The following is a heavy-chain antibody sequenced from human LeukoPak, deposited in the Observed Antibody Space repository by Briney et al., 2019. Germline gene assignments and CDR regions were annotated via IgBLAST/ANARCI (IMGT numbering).Heavy chain of an antibody. CDR3: ARGRIPMTRQNAFDI. V-gene: IGHV3-48*03. CDR1: GFTFSTYE. D-gene: IGHD3-22*01. J-gene: IGHJ3*02. Sequence: GGSLRLSCAASGFTFSTYEMSWVRQAPGGVRDWIAYITSNGHNVYYADSVKGRFTISRDNAKNSLYLHMNSLRAEETAVYFCARGRIPMTRQNAFDIWGQGTMVTASS. CDR2: ITSNGHNV.